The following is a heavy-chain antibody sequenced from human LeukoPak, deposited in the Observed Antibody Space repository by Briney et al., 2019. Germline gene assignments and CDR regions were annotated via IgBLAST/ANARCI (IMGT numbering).Heavy chain of an antibody. CDR1: GGSISSYY. Sequence: SETLSLTCTVSGGSISSYYWSWIRQPAGKGLEWIGRIYTSGSTNYNPSLKSRVTMSVDTSKNQFSLKLSSVTAADTAVYYCARVKVEMATITYPQSPDYYFDYWGQGTLVTVSS. V-gene: IGHV4-4*07. CDR2: IYTSGST. CDR3: ARVKVEMATITYPQSPDYYFDY. J-gene: IGHJ4*02. D-gene: IGHD5-24*01.